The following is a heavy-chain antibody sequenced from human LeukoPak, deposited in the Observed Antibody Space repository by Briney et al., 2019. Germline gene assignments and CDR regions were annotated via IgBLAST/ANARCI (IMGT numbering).Heavy chain of an antibody. Sequence: PSETLSLTCTVSGGSISSYYWSWIRQPPGKGLEWIGEINHSGATNSNPSLKSRLIISKDTSKKQLSLKLSSVTAADTAVYYCARVSPIDAAGTPYFDSWGQGTQVTVSS. D-gene: IGHD6-13*01. J-gene: IGHJ4*02. V-gene: IGHV4-34*01. CDR1: GGSISSYY. CDR2: INHSGAT. CDR3: ARVSPIDAAGTPYFDS.